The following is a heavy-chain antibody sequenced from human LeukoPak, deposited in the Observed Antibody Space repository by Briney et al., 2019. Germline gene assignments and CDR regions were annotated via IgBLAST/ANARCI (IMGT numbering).Heavy chain of an antibody. J-gene: IGHJ4*02. CDR1: GGTFSGYA. CDR3: ARVGSSSWEFDY. CDR2: IIPIFGTA. Sequence: SVKVSCKASGGTFSGYAISWVRQAPGQGLEWMGGIIPIFGTANCAQKFQGRVTITADESTSTAHMELSSLRSEDTAVYYCARVGSSSWEFDYWGQGTLVTVSS. D-gene: IGHD6-13*01. V-gene: IGHV1-69*01.